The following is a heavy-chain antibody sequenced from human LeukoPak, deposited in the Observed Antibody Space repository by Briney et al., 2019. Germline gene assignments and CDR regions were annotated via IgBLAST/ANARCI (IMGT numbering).Heavy chain of an antibody. D-gene: IGHD2-15*01. CDR3: ARPGLVAAFDAFEL. CDR2: IYPGDSDT. V-gene: IGHV5-51*01. J-gene: IGHJ3*01. Sequence: GESLKISCESSGYSFTTYWIAWVRQMPGKGLEWMGFIYPGDSDTRYSPSFQGQVTISADKSISTAYLQWSSLKASDTAMYYCARPGLVAAFDAFELWGQGTMVTVSS. CDR1: GYSFTTYW.